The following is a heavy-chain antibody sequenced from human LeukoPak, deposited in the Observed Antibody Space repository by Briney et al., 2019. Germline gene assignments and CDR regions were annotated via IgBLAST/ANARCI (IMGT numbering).Heavy chain of an antibody. J-gene: IGHJ4*01. D-gene: IGHD4-17*01. CDR3: ASLTTVTQGYFDS. CDR1: GGSITSYY. V-gene: IGHV4-59*08. CDR2: IYYSGST. Sequence: PSETLSLTCTDSGGSITSYYWSWIRQPPGKGLEWIGYIYYSGSTNYNPSLKSRLTISVDASKNQFSLKLSSVTATDTAVYYCASLTTVTQGYFDSWGHGILVTVSS.